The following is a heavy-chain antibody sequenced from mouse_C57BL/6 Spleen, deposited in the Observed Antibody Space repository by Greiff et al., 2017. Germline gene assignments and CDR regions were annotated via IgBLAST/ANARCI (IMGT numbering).Heavy chain of an antibody. Sequence: EVQLQESGPGLVKPSQSLSLTCSVTGYSITSGYYWNWIRQFPGNKLEWMGYISYDGSNNYNPSLKNRISITRDTSKNQFFLKLNSVTTEDTATYYCASIYYGNYGYFDVWGTGTTVTVSS. CDR2: ISYDGSN. CDR1: GYSITSGYY. CDR3: ASIYYGNYGYFDV. D-gene: IGHD2-1*01. J-gene: IGHJ1*03. V-gene: IGHV3-6*01.